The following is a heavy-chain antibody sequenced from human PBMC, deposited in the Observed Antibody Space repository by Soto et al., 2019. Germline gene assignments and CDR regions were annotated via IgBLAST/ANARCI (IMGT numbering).Heavy chain of an antibody. CDR3: SSSSLYDFIWGSYRQSPYWYFDL. CDR1: GGSISSSSYY. Sequence: QLQLQESGPGLVKPSETLSLTCTVSGGSISSSSYYWGWIRQPPGTGLEWIGGIYYSGSTYYNRSLTSRVTIPVDTSKNQFSLKLSSVTAADTAVDYCSSSSLYDFIWGSYRQSPYWYFDLWGRGTLVTVSS. D-gene: IGHD3-16*02. CDR2: IYYSGST. J-gene: IGHJ2*01. V-gene: IGHV4-39*01.